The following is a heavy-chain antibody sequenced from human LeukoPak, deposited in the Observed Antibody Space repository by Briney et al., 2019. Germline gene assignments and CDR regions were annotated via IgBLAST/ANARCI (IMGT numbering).Heavy chain of an antibody. V-gene: IGHV3-11*01. Sequence: GGSLRLSCAASGFNFSDKHMSWVRQAPGKGLEWVSYISSRGYTIYYADSVKGRFTISRDNAKNFLFLQMTSLRAEDTAVYYCASQEGVRYFDYWGQGTLVTVSS. J-gene: IGHJ4*02. CDR1: GFNFSDKH. CDR2: ISSRGYTI. CDR3: ASQEGVRYFDY. D-gene: IGHD3-10*01.